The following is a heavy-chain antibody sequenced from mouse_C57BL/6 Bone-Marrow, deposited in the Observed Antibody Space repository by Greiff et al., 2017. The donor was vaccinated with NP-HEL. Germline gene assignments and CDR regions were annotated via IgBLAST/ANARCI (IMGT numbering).Heavy chain of an antibody. CDR1: GFTFSNYW. D-gene: IGHD1-1*01. Sequence: EVMLVESGGGLVQPGGSMKLSCVASGFTFSNYWMNWVRQSPEKGLEWVAQIRLKSDNYATHYAESVKGRFTISRDDSKSSVYLQMNNLRAEDTGIYYCTCLLLLLRGYAMDYWGQGTSVTVSS. CDR3: TCLLLLLRGYAMDY. J-gene: IGHJ4*01. V-gene: IGHV6-3*01. CDR2: IRLKSDNYAT.